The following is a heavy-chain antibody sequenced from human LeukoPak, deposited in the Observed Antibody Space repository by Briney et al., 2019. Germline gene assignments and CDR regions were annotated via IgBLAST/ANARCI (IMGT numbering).Heavy chain of an antibody. Sequence: GGSLRLSCAASGFTFDDYTMHWARQAPGKGLEWVSLISWDGGSTYYADSVKGRFTISRDNSKNSLYLQMNSLRTEDTALYYCAKAGSWSNYFDHWGQGTLVTVSS. CDR1: GFTFDDYT. J-gene: IGHJ4*02. V-gene: IGHV3-43*01. CDR3: AKAGSWSNYFDH. D-gene: IGHD6-13*01. CDR2: ISWDGGST.